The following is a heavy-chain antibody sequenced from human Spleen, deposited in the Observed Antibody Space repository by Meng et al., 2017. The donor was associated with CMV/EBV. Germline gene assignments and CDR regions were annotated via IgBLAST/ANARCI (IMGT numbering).Heavy chain of an antibody. J-gene: IGHJ3*02. CDR2: IDPNSDGP. V-gene: IGHV1-2*02. D-gene: IGHD3-10*01. Sequence: ASVKVSCTASGYTFTGYYIHWVRQAPGQGLVWMGWIDPNSDGPHYAQKFQGRVTLTRDTSISTAYMELRRLRSDDTAVYYCARVRAHGDFDDAFDIWGQGTMVTVSS. CDR3: ARVRAHGDFDDAFDI. CDR1: GYTFTGYY.